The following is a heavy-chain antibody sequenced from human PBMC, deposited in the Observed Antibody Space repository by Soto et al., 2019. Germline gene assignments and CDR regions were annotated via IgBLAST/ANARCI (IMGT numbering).Heavy chain of an antibody. D-gene: IGHD3-10*01. CDR1: GGSISSSNW. CDR2: TYHSGNT. J-gene: IGHJ4*02. V-gene: IGHV4-4*02. Sequence: QVQLQESGPGLVKPSGTLSLTCAVSGGSISSSNWWIWVRQPPGKGLEWIGETYHSGNTNYNPSLKSRVTVAVDKSRTQLSLKLSTVTAAETAVYYCARRWGEGRVDYWGPGTLFTVSS. CDR3: ARRWGEGRVDY.